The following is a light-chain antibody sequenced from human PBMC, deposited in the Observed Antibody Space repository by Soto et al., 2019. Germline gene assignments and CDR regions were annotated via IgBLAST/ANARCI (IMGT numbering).Light chain of an antibody. CDR1: SSDVGGYNY. V-gene: IGLV2-14*01. CDR3: SSYTSSSTPYV. J-gene: IGLJ1*01. Sequence: QSALTQPASVSGSPGQSITISCTGTSSDVGGYNYVSWYQQHPGKAPKLMIYDVSNRPSGVSNSFSGSKSGNTASLTISGLQAEDEDDYYCSSYTSSSTPYVFGTGTKLTVL. CDR2: DVS.